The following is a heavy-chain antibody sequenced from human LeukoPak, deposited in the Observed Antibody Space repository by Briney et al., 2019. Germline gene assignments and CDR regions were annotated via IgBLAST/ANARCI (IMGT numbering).Heavy chain of an antibody. D-gene: IGHD3-16*01. V-gene: IGHV3-23*01. J-gene: IGHJ4*02. CDR3: AKDGLRDWGSYIYFDY. Sequence: QPGGSLRLSCAASGFTFSSYAMSWVRQAPGKGLEWVAAISGSGGSTYYADSVKGRFTISRDNSKNTLYLQMNSLRAEDTAVYYCAKDGLRDWGSYIYFDYWGQGTLVTVSS. CDR1: GFTFSSYA. CDR2: ISGSGGST.